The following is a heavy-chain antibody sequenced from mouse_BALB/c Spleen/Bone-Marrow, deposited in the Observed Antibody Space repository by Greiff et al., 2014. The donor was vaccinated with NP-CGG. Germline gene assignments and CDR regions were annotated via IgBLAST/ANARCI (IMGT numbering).Heavy chain of an antibody. CDR1: GYTFTSYY. V-gene: IGHV1S16*01. CDR2: INPSNGGT. CDR3: TRGRRDAMDY. Sequence: ESGAELVKPGASVKLSCKASGYTFTSYYTYWVKQRPGQGLEWIGEINPSNGGTNFNEKFKSKATLTVDKSSSTAYMQLSSLTSEDSAVYYCTRGRRDAMDYWGQGTSVTVSS. J-gene: IGHJ4*01.